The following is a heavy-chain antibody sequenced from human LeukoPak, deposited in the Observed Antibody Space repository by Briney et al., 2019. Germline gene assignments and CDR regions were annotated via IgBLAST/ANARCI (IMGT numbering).Heavy chain of an antibody. CDR2: ISWNSGSI. J-gene: IGHJ4*02. CDR1: GFTFDDYA. D-gene: IGHD6-19*01. CDR3: AKAIAVPAPYFDY. Sequence: GGSLRLSCAASGFTFDDYAMHWVRQAPGKGLEWVSGISWNSGSIGYADSVKGRFTISRDNAKNSLYLQMNSLRAEDTALYYCAKAIAVPAPYFDYWGQGTLVTVS. V-gene: IGHV3-9*01.